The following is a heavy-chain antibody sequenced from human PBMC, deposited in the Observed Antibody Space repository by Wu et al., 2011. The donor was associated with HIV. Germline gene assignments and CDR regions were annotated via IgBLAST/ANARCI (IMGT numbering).Heavy chain of an antibody. CDR2: IIPIFGTA. CDR1: GGTFSSYG. J-gene: IGHJ4*02. V-gene: IGHV1-69*05. D-gene: IGHD3-22*01. Sequence: QVQLVQSGAEVKKPGSSVKVYCKASGGTFSSYGISWVRQAPGQGPEWMGGIIPIFGTANYAQKFQGRVTITTDESTSTAYMELSSLRSEDTAVYYCARGIPCYYDSSGYSSTPYYFDYWGQGTLVTVSS. CDR3: ARGIPCYYDSSGYSSTPYYFDY.